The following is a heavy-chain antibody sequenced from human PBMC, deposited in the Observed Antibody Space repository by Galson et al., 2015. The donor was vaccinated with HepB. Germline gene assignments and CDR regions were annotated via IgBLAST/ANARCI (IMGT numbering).Heavy chain of an antibody. CDR1: GYTFIGYY. V-gene: IGHV1-2*06. CDR2: INPNSGGT. CDR3: AAGIAAARFVDV. D-gene: IGHD6-13*01. J-gene: IGHJ6*04. Sequence: SVKVSCKASGYTFIGYYMHWVRQAPGQGLEWMGRINPNSGGTNYAQKFQERVTITRDMSTSTAYMELSSLRSEDTAVYYCAAGIAAARFVDVWGKGTTVTVSS.